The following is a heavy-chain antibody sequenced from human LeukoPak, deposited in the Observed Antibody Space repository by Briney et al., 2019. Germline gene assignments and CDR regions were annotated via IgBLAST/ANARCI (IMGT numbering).Heavy chain of an antibody. Sequence: GGSLRLSCAASGFTFSSYAMHWVRQAPDKGLEWVAVISYDGSNKYYADSVKGRFTISRDNSKNTLYLQMNSLRAEDTAVYYCARDSGFWFDPWGQGTLVTVSS. J-gene: IGHJ5*02. V-gene: IGHV3-30*04. CDR1: GFTFSSYA. CDR3: ARDSGFWFDP. CDR2: ISYDGSNK.